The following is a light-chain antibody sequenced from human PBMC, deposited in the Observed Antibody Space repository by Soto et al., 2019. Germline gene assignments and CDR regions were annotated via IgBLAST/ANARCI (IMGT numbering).Light chain of an antibody. CDR2: KAS. V-gene: IGKV1-5*03. Sequence: DIQMTQSPSTLSASVGDRVTITCRASQSISSWLAWYQQKPGKAPKLLIYKASSLDSGVPSRFSGSGSGTEFTLTISSVQHDDFATYYCQQYNSYPWTFGQGTKVEIK. CDR1: QSISSW. CDR3: QQYNSYPWT. J-gene: IGKJ1*01.